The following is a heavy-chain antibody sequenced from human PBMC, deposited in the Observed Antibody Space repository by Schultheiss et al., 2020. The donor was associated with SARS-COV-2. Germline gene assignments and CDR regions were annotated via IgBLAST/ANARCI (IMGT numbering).Heavy chain of an antibody. CDR1: GGSISSGSYY. Sequence: SETLSLTCTVSGGSISSGSYYWSWIRQPAGKGLEWIGRIYTSGSTYYNPSLKSRVTISVDTSKNQFSLKLSSVTAADTAVYYCARVERPSGWYIDYWGQGTLVTVSS. CDR3: ARVERPSGWYIDY. J-gene: IGHJ4*02. D-gene: IGHD6-19*01. CDR2: IYTSGST. V-gene: IGHV4-61*02.